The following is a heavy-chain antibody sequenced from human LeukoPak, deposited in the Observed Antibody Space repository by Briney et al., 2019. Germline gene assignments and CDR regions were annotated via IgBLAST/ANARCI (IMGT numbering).Heavy chain of an antibody. CDR3: ARDGWFGELFWFDP. CDR2: IYYSEST. J-gene: IGHJ5*02. Sequence: QTSQTLSLTCTVSGGPISSGDYYWSWISQPPGKGLEWIGYIYYSESTYYNPSLKSRVTISVDTSKNQFSLKLSPVTAADTAVYYCARDGWFGELFWFDPWGQGTLVTVSS. D-gene: IGHD3-10*01. V-gene: IGHV4-30-4*01. CDR1: GGPISSGDYY.